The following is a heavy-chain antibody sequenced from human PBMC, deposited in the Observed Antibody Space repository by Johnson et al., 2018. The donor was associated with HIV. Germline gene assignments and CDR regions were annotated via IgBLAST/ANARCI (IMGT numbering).Heavy chain of an antibody. V-gene: IGHV3-43D*03. J-gene: IGHJ3*02. CDR3: AKDMGYSSFGYGVDI. CDR2: ISWDGNST. D-gene: IGHD6-19*01. Sequence: VQLVESGGVVVQPGGSLRLSCAVSGFTFDDYAMHWVRQAPGKGLEWVSLISWDGNSTYYADSVKGRFTISRENSENSLYLQMNSLRAEDTALYYCAKDMGYSSFGYGVDIWGQGTMVTVSS. CDR1: GFTFDDYA.